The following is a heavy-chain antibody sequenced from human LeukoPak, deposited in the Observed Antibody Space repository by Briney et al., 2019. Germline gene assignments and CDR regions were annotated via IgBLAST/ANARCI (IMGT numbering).Heavy chain of an antibody. CDR1: GFTFSSYS. CDR2: ISSSSSYI. V-gene: IGHV3-21*04. Sequence: GGSLRLSCAASGFTFSSYSMNWVRQAPGKGLEWVSSISSSSSYIYYADSVKGRFTISRDNAKNSLYLQMNSLRAEDTAVYYCASKEPLTVPAGGAPPYWGQGTLVTVSS. J-gene: IGHJ4*02. CDR3: ASKEPLTVPAGGAPPY. D-gene: IGHD4-11*01.